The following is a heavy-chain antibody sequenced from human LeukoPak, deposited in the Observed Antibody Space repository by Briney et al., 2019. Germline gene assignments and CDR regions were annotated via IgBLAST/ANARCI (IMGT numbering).Heavy chain of an antibody. CDR2: ISSSGSTI. V-gene: IGHV3-11*01. CDR3: AKDRASGDY. D-gene: IGHD3-10*01. J-gene: IGHJ4*02. CDR1: GFTLSDYY. Sequence: GSLRLSCAASGFTLSDYYMSWIRQAPGKGLEWVSYISSSGSTIYYADCVKGRFTISRDNSKNTLYLQMNSLRAEDTAVYYCAKDRASGDYWGQGTLVTVSS.